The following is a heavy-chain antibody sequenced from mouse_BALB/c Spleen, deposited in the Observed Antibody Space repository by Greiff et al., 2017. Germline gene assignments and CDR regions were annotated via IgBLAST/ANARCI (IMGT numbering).Heavy chain of an antibody. Sequence: VQLQQSGTVLARPGASVKMSCKASGYTFTSYWMHWVKQRPGQGLEWIGAIYPGNSDTSYNQKFKGKAKLTAVTSTSTAYMELSSLTNEDSAVYYCTRESQYYGGWFAYWGQGTLVTVSA. CDR2: IYPGNSDT. CDR3: TRESQYYGGWFAY. V-gene: IGHV1-5*01. J-gene: IGHJ3*01. D-gene: IGHD1-1*02. CDR1: GYTFTSYW.